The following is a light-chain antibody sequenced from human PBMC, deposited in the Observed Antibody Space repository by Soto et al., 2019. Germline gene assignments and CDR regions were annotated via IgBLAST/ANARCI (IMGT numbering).Light chain of an antibody. CDR1: QGISSA. J-gene: IGKJ5*01. CDR3: QQFYNYPIT. V-gene: IGKV1D-13*01. Sequence: AIQLTQSPSSLSASVGDRVTITCRASQGISSALAWYQQKPGKAPKFLIYDCSSLQSGVPSRFSGSGSGADFTLTISSLQPEDCATYYCQQFYNYPITFGQGTRLEI. CDR2: DCS.